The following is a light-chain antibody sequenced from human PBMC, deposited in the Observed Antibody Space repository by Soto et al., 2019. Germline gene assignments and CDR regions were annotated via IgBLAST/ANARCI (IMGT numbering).Light chain of an antibody. CDR1: QSVSNY. V-gene: IGKV3-11*01. CDR2: DAS. J-gene: IGKJ1*01. Sequence: ENVLTQSPATLSLSPGERATLSCRASQSVSNYVAWYQQKPGQAPRLLIYDASNRATGVPARFSGSGSGTEFTLPISSLQSEDFAVYFCQQYDNWPPSTFGQGTKV. CDR3: QQYDNWPPST.